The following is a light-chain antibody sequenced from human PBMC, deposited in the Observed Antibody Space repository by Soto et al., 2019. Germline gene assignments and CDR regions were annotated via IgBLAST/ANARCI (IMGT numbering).Light chain of an antibody. CDR1: QTVSDNY. V-gene: IGKV3-20*01. J-gene: IGKJ4*01. CDR3: QQYGCSPRVS. Sequence: EIVLTQSPGALSLSPGERATLSCMASQTVSDNYLAWYQQKPDQAPRLRIYGASTRATGIPDRFSGSGSGTDFTLTISRLEPEDFAVYYWQQYGCSPRVSFGGGTKLEIK. CDR2: GAS.